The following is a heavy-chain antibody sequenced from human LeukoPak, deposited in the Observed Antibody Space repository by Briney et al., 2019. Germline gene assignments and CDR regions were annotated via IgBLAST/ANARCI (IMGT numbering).Heavy chain of an antibody. CDR3: ATFYDSSGYYWFDP. CDR2: ISAYNGHT. Sequence: ASVKVSCKASGYTFTSYGITWVRQAPGQGPEWMGWISAYNGHTNYAQKLQGRVTMTTDTSTNTGYMELRSLRSDDTAVYYCATFYDSSGYYWFDPWGQGTLVTLSA. J-gene: IGHJ5*02. D-gene: IGHD3-22*01. V-gene: IGHV1-18*01. CDR1: GYTFTSYG.